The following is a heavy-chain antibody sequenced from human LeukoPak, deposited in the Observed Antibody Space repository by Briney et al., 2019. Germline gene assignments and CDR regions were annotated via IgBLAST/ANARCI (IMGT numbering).Heavy chain of an antibody. CDR3: ARSNYDILTGYYNGYFDY. J-gene: IGHJ4*02. CDR1: GFTFSSYG. Sequence: GGSLRLSCAASGFTFSSYGMHWVRQAPGKGLEWVAVIWYDGSNKYYADSVKGRFTISRDNSKNTLYLQMNSLRAEDTAVYYCARSNYDILTGYYNGYFDYRGQGTLVTVSS. V-gene: IGHV3-33*01. D-gene: IGHD3-9*01. CDR2: IWYDGSNK.